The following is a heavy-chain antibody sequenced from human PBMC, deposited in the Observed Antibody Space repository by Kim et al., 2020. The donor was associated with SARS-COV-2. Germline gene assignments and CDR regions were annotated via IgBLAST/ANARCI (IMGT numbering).Heavy chain of an antibody. V-gene: IGHV4-59*01. J-gene: IGHJ4*02. CDR2: T. Sequence: TNYNPSLKSRVTISVDTSKNQFSLKLSSVTAADTAVYYCARVRARYYFDYWGQGTLVTVSS. CDR3: ARVRARYYFDY. D-gene: IGHD4-17*01.